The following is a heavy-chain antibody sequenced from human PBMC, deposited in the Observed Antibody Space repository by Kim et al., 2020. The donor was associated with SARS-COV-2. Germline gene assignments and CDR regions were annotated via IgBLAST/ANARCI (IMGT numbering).Heavy chain of an antibody. D-gene: IGHD1-26*01. CDR1: GYTFTRYW. Sequence: GESLKISCYGSGYTFTRYWITWVRQMPGKGLEWMGRIDPRDGYTTYNPSFQGHVTISVDRAVNTAYLQWVSLKASDTAMYYCARVVPYSDSGPPFFDYWGQGTLVTVSS. CDR2: IDPRDGYT. J-gene: IGHJ4*02. V-gene: IGHV5-10-1*01. CDR3: ARVVPYSDSGPPFFDY.